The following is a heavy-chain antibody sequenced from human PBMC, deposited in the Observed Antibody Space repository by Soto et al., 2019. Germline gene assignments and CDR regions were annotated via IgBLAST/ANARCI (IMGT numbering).Heavy chain of an antibody. CDR3: ARSTSAAGY. D-gene: IGHD6-13*01. CDR2: IDPDDSYV. CDR1: GYSFTTYW. J-gene: IGHJ4*02. Sequence: DVQLVQSGAEVKKPGESLRISCKASGYSFTTYWISWVRQMPGKGLEWMGRIDPDDSYVKYSPSFQGHVTISADKSSSTAYLQWSSLKASDTAIYYCARSTSAAGYWGQGTPVTVSS. V-gene: IGHV5-10-1*03.